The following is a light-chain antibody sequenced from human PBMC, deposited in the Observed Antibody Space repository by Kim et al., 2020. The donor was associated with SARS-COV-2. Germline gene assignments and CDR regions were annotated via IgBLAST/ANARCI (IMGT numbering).Light chain of an antibody. V-gene: IGLV2-14*03. CDR1: SSDVGGYNY. CDR2: DVN. J-gene: IGLJ1*01. CDR3: SSYTSSSTNYV. Sequence: PGQSITISCTGTSSDVGGYNYVSWYQQHPGKAPKLMIYDVNNRPSGISNRFSGSKSGNTASLTISGLQAEDEADYYCSSYTSSSTNYVFGTGTKVTVL.